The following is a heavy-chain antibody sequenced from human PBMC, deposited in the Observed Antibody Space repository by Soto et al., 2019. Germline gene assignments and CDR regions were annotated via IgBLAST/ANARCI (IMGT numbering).Heavy chain of an antibody. CDR3: ARDRDDYCSGNYYNRIDF. D-gene: IGHD3-10*01. Sequence: QVQLVQSGAEVKKPGSSVKVSCKASGGIFSTYAISWLRQAPGQGLEWMGGIIPLFGTPNYAQRFQGRVTITADECTSTAYMELSRLRSEDTAVYYCARDRDDYCSGNYYNRIDFWGQGTLVTVSS. CDR1: GGIFSTYA. J-gene: IGHJ4*02. V-gene: IGHV1-69*01. CDR2: IIPLFGTP.